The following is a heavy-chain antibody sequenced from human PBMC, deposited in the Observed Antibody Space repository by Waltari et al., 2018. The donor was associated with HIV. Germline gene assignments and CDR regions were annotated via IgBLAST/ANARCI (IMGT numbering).Heavy chain of an antibody. Sequence: QVQLQESGPGLVKPSETLSLTCAVSGGSISSYYCSWIRQSPGKGLEWIGYIFYSGSTNYNPSLKSRVTISVDTSKNQFSLKLSSVTAADTAVYYCARGPTRYYFDYWGQGTLVTVSS. CDR2: IFYSGST. CDR3: ARGPTRYYFDY. D-gene: IGHD1-26*01. J-gene: IGHJ4*02. V-gene: IGHV4-59*01. CDR1: GGSISSYY.